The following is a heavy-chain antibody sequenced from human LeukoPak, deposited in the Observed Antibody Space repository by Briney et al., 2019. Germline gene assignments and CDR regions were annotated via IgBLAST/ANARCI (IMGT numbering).Heavy chain of an antibody. CDR3: AVLTTVIQYFDY. V-gene: IGHV4-39*02. J-gene: IGHJ4*02. D-gene: IGHD4-11*01. Sequence: SETLSLTCTVSGVSISGSSYYWAWIRQPPGTGLEWIGSIYYSGTTYYNPSLKSRVTISVDTSKNHFSLKLSSVTAADAAVYYCAVLTTVIQYFDYWGQGTPVTVSS. CDR1: GVSISGSSYY. CDR2: IYYSGTT.